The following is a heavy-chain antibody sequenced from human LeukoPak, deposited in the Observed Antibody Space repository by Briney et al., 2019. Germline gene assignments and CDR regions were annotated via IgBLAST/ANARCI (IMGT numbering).Heavy chain of an antibody. J-gene: IGHJ5*02. CDR2: ISGGGGVK. CDR3: AKEPGP. D-gene: IGHD1-14*01. Sequence: GGSLRLSCAASGLPFSSYAMSWVRQATGKGLEWVSGISGGGGVKYYADSVKGRFTVSRDNSKNTLYLQMNSLRAEDTAVYYCAKEPGPWGQGTLVIVSS. V-gene: IGHV3-23*01. CDR1: GLPFSSYA.